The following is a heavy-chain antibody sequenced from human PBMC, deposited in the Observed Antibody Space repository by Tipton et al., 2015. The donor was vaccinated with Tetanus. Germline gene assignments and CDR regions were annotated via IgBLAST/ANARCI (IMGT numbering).Heavy chain of an antibody. Sequence: TLSLTCSVSGDSINSGDYYWSWIRQPPGKGLEWIGSVFDSGTSYYNPSLKSRVTISVDTSKSHSSLRLSSVTAAETAVYYCAEGRRFCSSNSCHEYYFDSWGRGTLVTVSS. J-gene: IGHJ4*02. D-gene: IGHD2-2*01. CDR1: GDSINSGDYY. CDR3: AEGRRFCSSNSCHEYYFDS. CDR2: VFDSGTS. V-gene: IGHV4-39*02.